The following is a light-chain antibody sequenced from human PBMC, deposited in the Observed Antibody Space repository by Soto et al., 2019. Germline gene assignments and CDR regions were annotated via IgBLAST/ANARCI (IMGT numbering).Light chain of an antibody. CDR3: SSYTSSSTLV. Sequence: QSALTQPASVSGSPGQSITISCTGTSSDVGGYNYVSWYQQHPGKAPKLMIYDDRNRPSGVSNRFSCSKSGNTASLTISGLQAEDEADYYCSSYTSSSTLVFGGGTKVTVL. V-gene: IGLV2-14*01. CDR2: DDR. CDR1: SSDVGGYNY. J-gene: IGLJ2*01.